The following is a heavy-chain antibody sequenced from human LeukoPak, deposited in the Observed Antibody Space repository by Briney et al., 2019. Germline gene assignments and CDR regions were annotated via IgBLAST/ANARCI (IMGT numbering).Heavy chain of an antibody. J-gene: IGHJ4*02. V-gene: IGHV4-34*01. D-gene: IGHD3-10*01. CDR2: INHSGGT. Sequence: SENLSLTCAVYGGSFSGYSWNWIRQPPVKGLEWIGEINHSGGTNYNPSLKSRVTISVDTSKKQFSLKLSSVTAADTALYYCARGVDYYGVWGQGTLVAVSS. CDR3: ARGVDYYGV. CDR1: GGSFSGYS.